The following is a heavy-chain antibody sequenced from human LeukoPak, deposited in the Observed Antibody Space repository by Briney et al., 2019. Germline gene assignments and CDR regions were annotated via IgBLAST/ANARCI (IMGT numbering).Heavy chain of an antibody. CDR1: GGSFSGYY. V-gene: IGHV4-34*01. CDR2: INHSGST. D-gene: IGHD3-16*02. J-gene: IGHJ3*02. Sequence: SETLSLTCAVYGGSFSGYYLSWIRQPPGKGLEWIGEINHSGSTSYNPSLKSRITISVDTSKNQFSLKLNSVTAADTAVYYCARGYDYVWGSYRSPRAFDIWGQGTMVTVSS. CDR3: ARGYDYVWGSYRSPRAFDI.